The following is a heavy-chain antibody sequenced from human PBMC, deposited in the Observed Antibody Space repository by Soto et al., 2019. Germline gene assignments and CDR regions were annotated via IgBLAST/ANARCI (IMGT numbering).Heavy chain of an antibody. CDR1: GFTFSSYA. V-gene: IGHV3-23*01. D-gene: IGHD4-17*01. CDR2: ISGSGGST. Sequence: GGSLRLSCAASGFTFSSYAMSWVRQAPGKGLEWVSAISGSGGSTYYADSVKGRFTISRDNSKNTRYLQMNSLGAEDTAVYYCATAASRPDYGDYDDYWGQGTLVTVSS. CDR3: ATAASRPDYGDYDDY. J-gene: IGHJ4*02.